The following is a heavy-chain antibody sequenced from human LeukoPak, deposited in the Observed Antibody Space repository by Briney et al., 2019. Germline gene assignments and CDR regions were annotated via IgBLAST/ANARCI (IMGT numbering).Heavy chain of an antibody. CDR3: ARETNGGTYYNAFDI. D-gene: IGHD1-26*01. CDR2: ISSSGSTI. V-gene: IGHV3-48*03. J-gene: IGHJ3*02. CDR1: GFTFSSYE. Sequence: GGSLRLSCAASGFTFSSYEMNWVRQAQGKGLEWVSYISSSGSTIYYADSVKGRFTISRDNAKNSLYLQMNSLRAEDTAVYYCARETNGGTYYNAFDIWGQGTMVTVSS.